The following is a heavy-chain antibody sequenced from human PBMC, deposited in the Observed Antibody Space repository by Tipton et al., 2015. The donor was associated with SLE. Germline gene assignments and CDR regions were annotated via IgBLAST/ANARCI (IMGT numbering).Heavy chain of an antibody. V-gene: IGHV3-30*04. CDR3: ARDARAPTDSSLPGDY. Sequence: QLVQSGGGVVQPGRSLRLSCAASGFTFSSYAMHWVRQAPGKGLEWVAVISYDGSNKYYADSVKGRFTISRDNSKNTLYLQMNSLRAEDTAVYYCARDARAPTDSSLPGDYWGQGTLVTVSS. CDR2: ISYDGSNK. J-gene: IGHJ4*02. D-gene: IGHD6-13*01. CDR1: GFTFSSYA.